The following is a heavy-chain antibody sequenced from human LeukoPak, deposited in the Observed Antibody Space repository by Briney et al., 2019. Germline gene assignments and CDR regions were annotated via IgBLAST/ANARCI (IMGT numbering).Heavy chain of an antibody. CDR1: GYTFTSYD. CDR3: ARGSYYDFWSGYYAFDY. V-gene: IGHV1-8*01. D-gene: IGHD3-3*01. J-gene: IGHJ4*02. Sequence: ASVKVSCKASGYTFTSYDINWVRQAPGQGLEWMGWMNPNSGNTGYAQKFQGRVTTTRNTSISTAYMELSSLRSEDTAVYYCARGSYYDFWSGYYAFDYWGQGTLVTVSS. CDR2: MNPNSGNT.